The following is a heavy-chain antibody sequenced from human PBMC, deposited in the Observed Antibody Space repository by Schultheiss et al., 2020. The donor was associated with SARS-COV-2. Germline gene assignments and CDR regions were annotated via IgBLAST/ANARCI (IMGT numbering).Heavy chain of an antibody. J-gene: IGHJ6*02. CDR1: GYSFTSYW. CDR3: ARLADCSSTSCPYYYYYYGMDV. Sequence: GESLKISCQGSGYSFTSYWISWVRQMPGKGLEWMGRIDPSDSYTNYSPSFQGHVTISADKSISTAYLQWSSLKASDTAMYYCARLADCSSTSCPYYYYYYGMDVWGQGTTVTVSS. D-gene: IGHD2-2*01. CDR2: IDPSDSYT. V-gene: IGHV5-10-1*01.